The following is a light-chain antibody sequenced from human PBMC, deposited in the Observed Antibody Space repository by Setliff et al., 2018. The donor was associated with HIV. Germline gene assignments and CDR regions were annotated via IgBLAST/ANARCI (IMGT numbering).Light chain of an antibody. J-gene: IGLJ3*02. V-gene: IGLV2-14*03. CDR2: DVD. Sequence: QSVLAQPASVSGSPGQSVTISCTGASSDVGRYNFVSWYQQHPGKAPKLMIYDVDNRPAGVCNRFSGSKSGNTASLAISGLQAEDEADYYCSSYTSSSTLVFGGGTKVTVL. CDR3: SSYTSSSTLV. CDR1: SSDVGRYNF.